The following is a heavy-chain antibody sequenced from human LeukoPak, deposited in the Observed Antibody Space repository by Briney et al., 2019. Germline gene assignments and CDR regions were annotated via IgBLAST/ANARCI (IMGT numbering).Heavy chain of an antibody. CDR2: IWYDGSNK. CDR3: AKDIGFLEWLLTFDY. Sequence: GGSLRLSCAASGFTFSSYGMHWVRQAPGKGLEWVAVIWYDGSNKYYADSVKGRFTISRDNSKNTLYLQMNGLRAEDTAVHYCAKDIGFLEWLLTFDYWGQGTLVTVSS. J-gene: IGHJ4*02. V-gene: IGHV3-33*06. CDR1: GFTFSSYG. D-gene: IGHD3-3*01.